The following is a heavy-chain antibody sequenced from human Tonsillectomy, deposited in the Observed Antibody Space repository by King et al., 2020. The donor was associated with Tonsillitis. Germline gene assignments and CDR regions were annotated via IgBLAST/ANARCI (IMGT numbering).Heavy chain of an antibody. Sequence: VQLVESGAEVKKPGESLKISCKGSGYSFTNYWIGWVRQMPGKGLEWMGIIFPGDSDTRYSPPFQGQVTISADKSISTAYLQWSSLKASDTAMYYCARPRFIAKAGFYFDYWGQGTLVTVSS. CDR2: IFPGDSDT. J-gene: IGHJ4*02. V-gene: IGHV5-51*01. D-gene: IGHD6-13*01. CDR1: GYSFTNYW. CDR3: ARPRFIAKAGFYFDY.